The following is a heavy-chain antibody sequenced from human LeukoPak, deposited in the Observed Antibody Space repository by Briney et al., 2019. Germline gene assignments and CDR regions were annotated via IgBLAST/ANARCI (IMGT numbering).Heavy chain of an antibody. CDR3: AKTYYDFWSGYRPFDP. V-gene: IGHV3-30*02. CDR1: GFTFSSYG. CDR2: IRYDGSNK. Sequence: PGGSLRLSCAASGFTFSSYGMHWVRQAPGKGLEWVAFIRYDGSNKYYADSVKGRFTISRDNSKNTLYLQMNSLRAEDTALYYCAKTYYDFWSGYRPFDPWGQGTLVTVPS. J-gene: IGHJ5*02. D-gene: IGHD3-3*01.